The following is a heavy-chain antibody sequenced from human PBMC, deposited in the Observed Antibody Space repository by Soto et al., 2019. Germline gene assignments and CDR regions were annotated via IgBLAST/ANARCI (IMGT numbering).Heavy chain of an antibody. CDR3: VREGRGSFDF. CDR2: IGGRGNSA. Sequence: EVQVSESGGGLVRPGGSLRLSCAASGFIFTNYAMNWVRQAPGKGLEWVSVIGGRGNSAYYADSVQGRFTISRDNSKNTLSLQMSILTADDTAIYYCVREGRGSFDFWGRGTMVTVSS. CDR1: GFIFTNYA. V-gene: IGHV3-23*01. D-gene: IGHD5-12*01. J-gene: IGHJ3*01.